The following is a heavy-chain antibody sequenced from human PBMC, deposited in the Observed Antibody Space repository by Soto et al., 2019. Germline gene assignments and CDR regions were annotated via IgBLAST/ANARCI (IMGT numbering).Heavy chain of an antibody. D-gene: IGHD7-27*01. CDR2: FYYSGST. CDR1: GGSVSSSSYY. CDR3: ARGWGRIFDY. Sequence: SETLSLTCTVSGGSVSSSSYYWGWIRQPPGKGLEWIGSFYYSGSTYYNPSLKSRVTISVDTSKNQFSLKLSSVTAADTAVYYCARGWGRIFDYWGQGTLVTVSS. J-gene: IGHJ4*02. V-gene: IGHV4-39*01.